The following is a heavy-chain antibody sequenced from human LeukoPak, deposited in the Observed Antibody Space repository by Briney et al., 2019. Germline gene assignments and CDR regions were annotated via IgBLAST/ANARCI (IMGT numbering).Heavy chain of an antibody. CDR2: ISYDGSNK. CDR3: AKDSAADILTADCGPDY. CDR1: GFTFSSYA. D-gene: IGHD3-9*01. V-gene: IGHV3-30*04. J-gene: IGHJ4*02. Sequence: GGSLRLSCAASGFTFSSYAMHWVRQAPGKGLEWVAVISYDGSNKYYADSVKGRFTISRDNSKNTLYLQMNSLRAEDTAVYYCAKDSAADILTADCGPDYWGQGTLVTVSS.